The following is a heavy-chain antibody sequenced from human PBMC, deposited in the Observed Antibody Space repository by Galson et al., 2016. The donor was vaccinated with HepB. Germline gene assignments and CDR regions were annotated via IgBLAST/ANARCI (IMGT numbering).Heavy chain of an antibody. V-gene: IGHV3-9*01. J-gene: IGHJ3*02. CDR3: TKATSSSWAGALDI. D-gene: IGHD6-13*01. Sequence: SLRLSCAASGFTFDDYAMHWVRQAPGKGLEWVSGISWNSGTIDYADSVKGRFTISRDNAKNSLYLQMNSLRGEDTALYYCTKATSSSWAGALDIWGQGTIVTVSS. CDR1: GFTFDDYA. CDR2: ISWNSGTI.